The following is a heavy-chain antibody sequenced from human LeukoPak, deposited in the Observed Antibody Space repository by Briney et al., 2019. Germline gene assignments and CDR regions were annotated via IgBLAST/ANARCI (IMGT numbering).Heavy chain of an antibody. Sequence: GGSLRLSCAASGFTFSSYAMSWVRQAPGKGLEWVSAISGSGGSTYYADSVKGRFTISRDNSKNTLYLQMNSLRAEDTAVYYCARKDIVVVPAAMGSYYYYGMDVWGQGTTVTVSS. CDR2: ISGSGGST. CDR3: ARKDIVVVPAAMGSYYYYGMDV. J-gene: IGHJ6*02. V-gene: IGHV3-23*01. D-gene: IGHD2-2*01. CDR1: GFTFSSYA.